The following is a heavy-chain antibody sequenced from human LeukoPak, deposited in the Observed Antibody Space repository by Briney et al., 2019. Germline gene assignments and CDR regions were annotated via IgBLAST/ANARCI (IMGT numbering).Heavy chain of an antibody. J-gene: IGHJ5*02. CDR2: INPNSGGT. Sequence: ASVKVSCKASGYTFTGYYMHWVRQAPGQGLEWMGWINPNSGGTNYAQKFQGRVTITADESTSTAYVELSSLRSEDTAVYYCARDARHRYCSSTSCYRGWFDPWGQGTLVTVSS. D-gene: IGHD2-2*01. V-gene: IGHV1-2*02. CDR1: GYTFTGYY. CDR3: ARDARHRYCSSTSCYRGWFDP.